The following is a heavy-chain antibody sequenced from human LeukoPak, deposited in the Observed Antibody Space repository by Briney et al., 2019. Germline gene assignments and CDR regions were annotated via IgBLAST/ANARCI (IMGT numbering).Heavy chain of an antibody. CDR1: GFTFSTYW. Sequence: GGSLRLSWAASGFTFSTYWMQWVRQAPGRGLVWVSRINTDGSSTTYADSVKGRFTISRDNAKNTLYLQMNSLRAEDTAVYYCARALGQPYFDYWGQGALVTVSS. J-gene: IGHJ4*02. V-gene: IGHV3-74*01. CDR3: ARALGQPYFDY. CDR2: INTDGSST. D-gene: IGHD7-27*01.